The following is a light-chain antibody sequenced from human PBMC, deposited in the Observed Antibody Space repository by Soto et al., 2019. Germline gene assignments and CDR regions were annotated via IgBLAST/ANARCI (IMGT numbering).Light chain of an antibody. V-gene: IGLV1-44*01. Sequence: QSVLTQPPSASGTPGQRVTISCSGSSSNIGSYTVNWYQQLPGTAPKLLIYRNSRRPSGVPDRFSGSKSGTSASLAISGLQSEDEADYYCAAWDDSLNGWVFGGGTKLTVL. CDR1: SSNIGSYT. CDR3: AAWDDSLNGWV. CDR2: RNS. J-gene: IGLJ3*02.